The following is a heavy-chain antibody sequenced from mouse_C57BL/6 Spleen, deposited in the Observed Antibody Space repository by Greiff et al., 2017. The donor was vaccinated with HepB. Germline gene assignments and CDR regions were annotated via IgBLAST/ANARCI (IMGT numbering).Heavy chain of an antibody. CDR1: GYTFTDYY. CDR2: INPYNGGT. Sequence: VQLQQSGPVLVKPGASVKMSCKASGYTFTDYYMNWVKQSHGKSLEWIGVINPYNGGTSYNQKFKGKATLTVDKSSSTAYMELNSLTSEDSAVYYCARGGTAQATGSLDYWGQGTTLTVSS. D-gene: IGHD3-2*02. V-gene: IGHV1-19*01. J-gene: IGHJ2*01. CDR3: ARGGTAQATGSLDY.